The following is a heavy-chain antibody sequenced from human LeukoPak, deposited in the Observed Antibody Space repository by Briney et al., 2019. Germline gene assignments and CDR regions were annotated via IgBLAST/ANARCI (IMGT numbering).Heavy chain of an antibody. Sequence: GSLRLSCAASGFTFDNYRMSWVRQAPGKGLEWVSTVNADGGNTYYADSVKGRFTISRDNSRSTLILQMNSLRVEDTALYYCTKRVKYGGTWDHFADWGQGTLVTVSS. J-gene: IGHJ4*02. CDR3: TKRVKYGGTWDHFAD. CDR2: VNADGGNT. V-gene: IGHV3-23*01. D-gene: IGHD1-26*01. CDR1: GFTFDNYR.